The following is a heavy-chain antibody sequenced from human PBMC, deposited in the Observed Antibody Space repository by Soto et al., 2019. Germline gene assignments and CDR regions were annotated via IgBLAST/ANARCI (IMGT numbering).Heavy chain of an antibody. CDR3: AKDRVRAIKGYCSGGSCYSGSTGYFDY. D-gene: IGHD2-15*01. V-gene: IGHV3-9*01. CDR2: ISWNSGSI. J-gene: IGHJ4*02. CDR1: GFTFDDYA. Sequence: EVQLVESGGGLVQPGRSLRLSCAASGFTFDDYAMHWVRQAPGKGLEWVSGISWNSGSIGYADSVKGRFTISRDNAKNSLYLQMNSLRAEDTALYYCAKDRVRAIKGYCSGGSCYSGSTGYFDYWGQGTLVTVSS.